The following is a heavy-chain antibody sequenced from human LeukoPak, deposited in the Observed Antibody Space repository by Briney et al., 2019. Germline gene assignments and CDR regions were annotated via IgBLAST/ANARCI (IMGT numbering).Heavy chain of an antibody. CDR3: SKDSSSGSSYYFHGMEV. Sequence: AGGSLRLSCAASGFTFSSYAMHWVRQAPGKGLEWVAVISYDGSNKYYADSVKGRFTISRDNSKNTLYLQMNSLTSEDTAVYYCSKDSSSGSSYYFHGMEVWGQGTTVTVSS. CDR2: ISYDGSNK. J-gene: IGHJ6*02. CDR1: GFTFSSYA. V-gene: IGHV3-30-3*02. D-gene: IGHD3-10*01.